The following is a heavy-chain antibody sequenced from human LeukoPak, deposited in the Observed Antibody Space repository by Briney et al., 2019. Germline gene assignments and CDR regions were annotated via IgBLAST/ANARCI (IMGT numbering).Heavy chain of an antibody. CDR2: IIPIFGTA. V-gene: IGHV1-69*05. CDR3: ARDTNVDTAAERYYYYYMDV. CDR1: GGTFSSYA. D-gene: IGHD5-18*01. Sequence: GASVKVSCKASGGTFSSYAISWLRQAPGQGLEWMGGIIPIFGTANYAQKFQGRVTITTDESTSTAYMELSSLRSEDTAVYYCARDTNVDTAAERYYYYYMDVWGKGTTVTVSS. J-gene: IGHJ6*03.